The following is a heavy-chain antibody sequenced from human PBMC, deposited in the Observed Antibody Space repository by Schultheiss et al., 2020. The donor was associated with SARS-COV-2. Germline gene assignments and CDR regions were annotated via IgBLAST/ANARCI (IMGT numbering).Heavy chain of an antibody. CDR1: GLPFSRFV. V-gene: IGHV3-30*04. CDR2: ISHDENSR. Sequence: GGSLRLSCVASGLPFSRFVLHWVRQAPGKGLEWVAVISHDENSRIYADSVKGRFTISKDNSKNTLYLQMSSLRPEDTAVYYCASAGPTSGYCDAFDIWGQGTMVTVSS. CDR3: ASAGPTSGYCDAFDI. D-gene: IGHD3-22*01. J-gene: IGHJ3*02.